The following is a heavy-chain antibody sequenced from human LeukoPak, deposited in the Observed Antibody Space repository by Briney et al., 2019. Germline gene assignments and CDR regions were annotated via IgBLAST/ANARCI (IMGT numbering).Heavy chain of an antibody. J-gene: IGHJ4*02. CDR1: GFSFSNYN. Sequence: GGSLRLSCAASGFSFSNYNMNWVRQAPGKGLEWVSSITSSSTYIYYADSVKGRFTISRDNSKNSLYLQMNSLRAEDTAVYYCAREPRSRWLDYWGQGTLVTVSS. V-gene: IGHV3-21*01. CDR3: AREPRSRWLDY. D-gene: IGHD5-24*01. CDR2: ITSSSTYI.